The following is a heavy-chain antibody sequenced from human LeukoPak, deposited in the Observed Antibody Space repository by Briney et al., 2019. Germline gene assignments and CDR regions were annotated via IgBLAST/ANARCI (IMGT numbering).Heavy chain of an antibody. CDR1: GFTFSDHY. CDR2: IRDDANIYST. Sequence: GGSLRLSCEVSGFTFSDHYMDWVRQAPGKGLEWVDLIRDDANIYSTEYAASVKVRFTISREDSKNSLYLQMNSLKTEDAAVYYCARTYRTAWSTHHFDSWGQGTLVTVSS. D-gene: IGHD3-16*02. CDR3: ARTYRTAWSTHHFDS. V-gene: IGHV3-72*01. J-gene: IGHJ4*02.